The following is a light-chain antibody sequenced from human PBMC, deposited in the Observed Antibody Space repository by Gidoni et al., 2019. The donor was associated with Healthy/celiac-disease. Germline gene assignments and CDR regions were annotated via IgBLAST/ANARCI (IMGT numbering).Light chain of an antibody. CDR2: DAS. V-gene: IGKV3-11*01. Sequence: EIVLTQSPATLSLSPGERATLSRRASQSVSSYLAWYQQKPGQAPRLLIYDASNRATGIPARFSGSGSGTDFTLTISSLEPEDFAVYYCQQRSNCPFTFXPXTKVDIK. CDR1: QSVSSY. CDR3: QQRSNCPFT. J-gene: IGKJ3*01.